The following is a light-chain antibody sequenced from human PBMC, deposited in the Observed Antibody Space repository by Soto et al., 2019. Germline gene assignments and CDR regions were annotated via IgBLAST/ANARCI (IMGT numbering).Light chain of an antibody. CDR3: GTWDSSLSAYV. V-gene: IGLV1-51*01. J-gene: IGLJ1*01. CDR2: DNN. CDR1: SSNIGNHY. Sequence: QSVLTQPPSVSAAPGQKVTISCSGSSSNIGNHYVFWYQQFPGTAPKLLIYDNNKRPSGIPDRFSGSKSGTSATLGITGLQTGDEADYYCGTWDSSLSAYVFGAGTKVTVL.